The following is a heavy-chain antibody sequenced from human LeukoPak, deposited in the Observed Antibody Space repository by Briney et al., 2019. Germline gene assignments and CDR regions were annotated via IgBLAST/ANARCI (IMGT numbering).Heavy chain of an antibody. CDR1: GGSFSGYY. CDR2: INHSGST. CDR3: ARGAAPDY. D-gene: IGHD2-15*01. Sequence: SETLSLTCAVYGGSFSGYYWSWIRQPPGKGLEWIGEINHSGSTNYNPSLKSRVTISVDTSKNQFSLKLSSVTAADTTVYYCARGAAPDYWGQGTLVTVSS. V-gene: IGHV4-34*01. J-gene: IGHJ4*02.